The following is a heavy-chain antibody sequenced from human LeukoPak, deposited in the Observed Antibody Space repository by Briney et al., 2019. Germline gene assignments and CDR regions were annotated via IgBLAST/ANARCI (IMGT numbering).Heavy chain of an antibody. J-gene: IGHJ5*02. CDR3: ARGTLITIFGVVTRMENWFDP. Sequence: GESLKISCKGSGYTFTSYWIAWVRQMPGKGLEWMGIIYPGDSDTRYSPSFEGQVTISADKSISAAYLQWSSLKASDTAMYYCARGTLITIFGVVTRMENWFDPWGQGTLVTVSS. CDR1: GYTFTSYW. V-gene: IGHV5-51*01. D-gene: IGHD3-3*01. CDR2: IYPGDSDT.